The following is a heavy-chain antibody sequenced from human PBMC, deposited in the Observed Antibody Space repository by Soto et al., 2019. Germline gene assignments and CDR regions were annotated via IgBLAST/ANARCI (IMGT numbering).Heavy chain of an antibody. V-gene: IGHV1-69*01. J-gene: IGHJ4*02. CDR1: GGTFSSYA. CDR3: ASEHSGRRWADY. CDR2: IIPIFGTA. Sequence: QVQLVQSGAEVKKPESSVKVSCKASGGTFSSYAISWVRQAPGRGLEWMGGIIPIFGTANYAQKFQGRVTITADESTSTADMELSSLRSEDTAVYYCASEHSGRRWADYWGKGTLVTVSS.